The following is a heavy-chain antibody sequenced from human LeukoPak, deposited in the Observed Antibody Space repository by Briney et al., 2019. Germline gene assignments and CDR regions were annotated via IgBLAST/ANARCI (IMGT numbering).Heavy chain of an antibody. J-gene: IGHJ4*02. D-gene: IGHD2-8*02. CDR2: IYHTGST. CDR1: GASIRSYY. CDR3: STDSPTGFDH. Sequence: SETLSLTCTVSGASIRSYYWSWTRQTPGKGLEWIGYIYHTGSTKYNPSLKSRVAISIDTSKNHFSLTLTSVTAADTAVYYCSTDSPTGFDHWGQGALVTVSS. V-gene: IGHV4-59*01.